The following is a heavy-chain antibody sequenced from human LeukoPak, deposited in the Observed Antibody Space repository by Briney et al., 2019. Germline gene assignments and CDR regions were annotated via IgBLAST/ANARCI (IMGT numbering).Heavy chain of an antibody. D-gene: IGHD6-13*01. CDR3: ARYPGGGSSWYGYWFDP. CDR1: GGSFSGYY. V-gene: IGHV4-34*01. Sequence: PSETLSLTCAVYGGSFSGYYWSWIRQPPGKGLEWIGEINHSGSTNYNPSLKSRVTISVDTSKNQFSLKLSSVTAADTAVYYCARYPGGGSSWYGYWFDPWGQGTLVTVSS. J-gene: IGHJ5*02. CDR2: INHSGST.